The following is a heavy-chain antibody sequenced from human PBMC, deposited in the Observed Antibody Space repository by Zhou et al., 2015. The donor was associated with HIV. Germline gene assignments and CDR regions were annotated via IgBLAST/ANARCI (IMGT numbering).Heavy chain of an antibody. D-gene: IGHD3-22*01. CDR2: IIPIFGTA. V-gene: IGHV1-69*13. Sequence: QVQLVQSGAEVKKPGASVKVSCKASGGTFSSYAISWVRQAPGQGLEWMGGIIPIFGTANYAQKFQGRVTITADESTSTAYMELSSLRSEDTAVYYCARESYYDSSGYYPQYGMDVWGQGTTVTVSS. J-gene: IGHJ6*02. CDR3: ARESYYDSSGYYPQYGMDV. CDR1: GGTFSSYA.